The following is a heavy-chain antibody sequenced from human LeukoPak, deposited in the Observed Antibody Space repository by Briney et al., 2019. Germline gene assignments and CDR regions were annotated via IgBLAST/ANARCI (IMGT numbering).Heavy chain of an antibody. J-gene: IGHJ4*02. CDR1: GGSISSGGYY. CDR3: ARRTRRDGYNYSY. CDR2: IYYSGST. Sequence: PSQTLSLTCTVSGGSISSGGYYWSWIRQHPGKGLEWIGYIYYSGSTYYNPSLKSRVTMSVDTSKNQFSLKLSSVTAADTAVYYCARRTRRDGYNYSYWGQGTLVTVSS. D-gene: IGHD5-12*01. V-gene: IGHV4-31*03.